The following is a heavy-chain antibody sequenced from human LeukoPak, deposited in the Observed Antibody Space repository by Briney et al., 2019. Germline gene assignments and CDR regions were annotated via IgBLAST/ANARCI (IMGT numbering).Heavy chain of an antibody. V-gene: IGHV4-4*02. CDR2: IYHSGNT. D-gene: IGHD6-19*01. CDR1: GGSISSSNW. Sequence: PSGTLSLTCAVSGGSISSSNWWSWVRQPPGRGLEWIGEIYHSGNTKYNPSLKSRVTISVDKSNNQFSLKLTSVTAADTAVYFCASGDSSGWSYEHDYWGQGTQVTVSS. J-gene: IGHJ4*02. CDR3: ASGDSSGWSYEHDY.